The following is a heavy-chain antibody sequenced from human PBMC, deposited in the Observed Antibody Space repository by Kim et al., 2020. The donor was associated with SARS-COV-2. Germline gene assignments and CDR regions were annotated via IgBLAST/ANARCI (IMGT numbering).Heavy chain of an antibody. CDR3: ARRAVVTSWAFDI. V-gene: IGHV3-20*01. Sequence: YGDSVKGRFTISRDNAKNSLYLQVNSLRAEDTALYHCARRAVVTSWAFDIWGQGTMVTVSS. D-gene: IGHD2-15*01. J-gene: IGHJ3*02.